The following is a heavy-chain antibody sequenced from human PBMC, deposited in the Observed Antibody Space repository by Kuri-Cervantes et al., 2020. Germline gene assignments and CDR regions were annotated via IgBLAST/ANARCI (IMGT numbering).Heavy chain of an antibody. D-gene: IGHD6-13*01. V-gene: IGHV3-30-3*01. Sequence: GESLKISCAASGFTFSSYAMHWVRQAPGKGLEWVAVISYDGSNKYYADSVKGRFTISRDNSKNTLYLQMNSLRAEDTAVYYCARAPPDSSSWYQPSYYYYGMDVWGQGTTVTVSS. CDR3: ARAPPDSSSWYQPSYYYYGMDV. J-gene: IGHJ6*02. CDR2: ISYDGSNK. CDR1: GFTFSSYA.